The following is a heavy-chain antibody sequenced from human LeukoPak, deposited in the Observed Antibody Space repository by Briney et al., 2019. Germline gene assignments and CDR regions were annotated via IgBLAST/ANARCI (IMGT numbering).Heavy chain of an antibody. CDR3: GRHYQMSAPLDT. Sequence: GESLKIACKGSGFSFDTYWIGWVRQMPGKGLEWMGMIFPADSDVRKSPSFQGQVTISADKSISTAYLQWSSLKASDTAIYYCGRHYQMSAPLDTWGQGTLVTVSS. CDR2: IFPADSDV. CDR1: GFSFDTYW. V-gene: IGHV5-51*01. J-gene: IGHJ5*02. D-gene: IGHD2-2*01.